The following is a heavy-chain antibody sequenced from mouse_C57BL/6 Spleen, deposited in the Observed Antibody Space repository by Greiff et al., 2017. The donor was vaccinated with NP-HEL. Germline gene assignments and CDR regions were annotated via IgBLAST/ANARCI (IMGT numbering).Heavy chain of an antibody. CDR3: AREGLPYYFGD. J-gene: IGHJ2*01. V-gene: IGHV5-4*03. CDR2: ISDGGSYT. CDR1: GFTFSSYA. D-gene: IGHD2-2*01. Sequence: EVMLVESGGGLVKPGGSLKLSCAASGFTFSSYAMSWVRQTPEKRLEWVATISDGGSYTYYPDNVKGRFTISRDNAKNNLYLQMSHLTSEDAAMYYCAREGLPYYFGDWGKGTTLTVSS.